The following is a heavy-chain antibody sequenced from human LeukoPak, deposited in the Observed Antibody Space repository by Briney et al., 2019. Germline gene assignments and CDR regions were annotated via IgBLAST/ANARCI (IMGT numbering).Heavy chain of an antibody. J-gene: IGHJ4*02. CDR3: ARDGARYSGGWYHWDY. V-gene: IGHV1-18*01. CDR2: ISAYNGNT. CDR1: GYTFTSYG. D-gene: IGHD6-19*01. Sequence: ASVKVSCKASGYTFTSYGISWVRQAPGQGLEWMGWISAYNGNTNYAQKLQGRVTMTTDTSTSTAYMELRSLRSDDTAVYYCARDGARYSGGWYHWDYWGQGTLVTVSS.